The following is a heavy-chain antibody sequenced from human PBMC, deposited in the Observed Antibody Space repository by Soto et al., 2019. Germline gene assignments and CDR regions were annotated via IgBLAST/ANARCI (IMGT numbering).Heavy chain of an antibody. V-gene: IGHV3-9*01. CDR3: ATDTDLNWEGAIYF. Sequence: EVKLVESGGGLVQPGRSLRLSCVASGFTFGDYAMQWVRQVPGKGLEWVSGISWNSGSVGYADSVKGRFTISRDNSKNSLYQQMNSLRFEDTAFYYCATDTDLNWEGAIYFWGQGTLVTVS. CDR1: GFTFGDYA. D-gene: IGHD7-27*01. CDR2: ISWNSGSV. J-gene: IGHJ4*02.